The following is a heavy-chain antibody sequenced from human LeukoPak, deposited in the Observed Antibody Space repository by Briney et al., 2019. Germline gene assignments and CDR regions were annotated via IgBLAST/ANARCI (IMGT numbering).Heavy chain of an antibody. CDR3: AKDLGYSYANDY. J-gene: IGHJ4*02. D-gene: IGHD5-18*01. Sequence: PTGGSLRLSCAASGFTFSSYAMSWVRQAPGKGLEWVSAISGSGGSTYYADSVKGRFTISRDNSKNTLYLQMNSLRAEDTAVYYCAKDLGYSYANDYWGQGTLVTVSS. CDR1: GFTFSSYA. CDR2: ISGSGGST. V-gene: IGHV3-23*01.